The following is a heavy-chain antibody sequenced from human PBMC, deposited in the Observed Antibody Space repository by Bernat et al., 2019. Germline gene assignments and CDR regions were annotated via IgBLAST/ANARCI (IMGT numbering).Heavy chain of an antibody. D-gene: IGHD6-13*01. CDR3: TRHVVAAAGTPDFDY. Sequence: EVQLVESGGGLVQPGGSLKLSCAASGFTFSGSAMHWVRQASGKGLEWVGRIRSKANSYATAYAASGKGRFTISRDDSKNTAYLQMNSLKTEDTAVYYCTRHVVAAAGTPDFDYWGQGTLVTVSS. J-gene: IGHJ4*02. CDR1: GFTFSGSA. V-gene: IGHV3-73*02. CDR2: IRSKANSYAT.